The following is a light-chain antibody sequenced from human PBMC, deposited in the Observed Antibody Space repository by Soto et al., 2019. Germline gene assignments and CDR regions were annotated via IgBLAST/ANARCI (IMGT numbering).Light chain of an antibody. CDR3: QQYYSTPRT. CDR1: QTVLYSSNNKNH. V-gene: IGKV4-1*01. CDR2: WAS. J-gene: IGKJ1*01. Sequence: DIVMTQSPDSLSVSLGERATINCKSSQTVLYSSNNKNHLAWYQQRPGQPPKLLFSWASTRESGVPDRFSASGSGTDFTLSVGSLQAEDVAVYYCQQYYSTPRTFGQGTKVEIK.